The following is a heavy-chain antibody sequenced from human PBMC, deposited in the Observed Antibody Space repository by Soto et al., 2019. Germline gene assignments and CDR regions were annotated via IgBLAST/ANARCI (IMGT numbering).Heavy chain of an antibody. CDR2: ISASSDYI. CDR3: AGQCRSTSCYHGMDG. J-gene: IGHJ6*01. CDR1: GFTFSSYS. V-gene: IGHV3-21*01. D-gene: IGHD2-2*01. Sequence: GGSLRLSCTASGFTFSSYSMNWVRQAPGQGLEWVSSISASSDYIFYIDSLKGRLTISRDNAKNSLYLQLNSLRAEDTAVYFFAGQCRSTSCYHGMDGWGK.